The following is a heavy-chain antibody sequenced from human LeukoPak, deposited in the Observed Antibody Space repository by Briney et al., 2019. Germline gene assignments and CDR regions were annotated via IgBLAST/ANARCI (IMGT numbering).Heavy chain of an antibody. CDR2: INPNSGGT. J-gene: IGHJ5*02. V-gene: IGHV1-2*04. CDR1: GYTFTGYY. CDR3: ARDHRDCSSTSCYPEVWFDP. Sequence: ASVTVSCKASGYTFTGYYMHWVRQAPGQGLEWMGWINPNSGGTNYAQKFQGWVTMTRDTSISTAYMELSRLRSDDTAVYYCARDHRDCSSTSCYPEVWFDPWGQGTLVTVSS. D-gene: IGHD2-2*01.